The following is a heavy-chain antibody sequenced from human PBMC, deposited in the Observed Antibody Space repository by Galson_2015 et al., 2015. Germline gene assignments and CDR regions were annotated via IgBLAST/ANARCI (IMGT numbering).Heavy chain of an antibody. CDR1: GFTFSSYS. Sequence: SLRLSCAASGFTFSSYSMNWVRQAPGKGLEWVSYISSSSSTIYYADSVKGRFTISRDNAKNSLYLQMNSLRDEDTAVYYCASLYQLPPNDAFDIWGQGTMVTVSS. D-gene: IGHD2-2*01. CDR3: ASLYQLPPNDAFDI. CDR2: ISSSSSTI. J-gene: IGHJ3*02. V-gene: IGHV3-48*02.